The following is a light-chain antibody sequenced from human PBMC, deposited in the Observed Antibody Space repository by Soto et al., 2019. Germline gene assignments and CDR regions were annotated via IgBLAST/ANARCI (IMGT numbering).Light chain of an antibody. Sequence: DIQMTQSPSTLSASVGDGVTITCRASQTITTSLAWYQQKPGKAPKLLIYKASSLESGVPSRFSGSGSGTEITLTISSLQPDDFATYYCQPYDSYSVRTFGQGTKVEI. J-gene: IGKJ1*01. CDR3: QPYDSYSVRT. CDR1: QTITTS. CDR2: KAS. V-gene: IGKV1-5*03.